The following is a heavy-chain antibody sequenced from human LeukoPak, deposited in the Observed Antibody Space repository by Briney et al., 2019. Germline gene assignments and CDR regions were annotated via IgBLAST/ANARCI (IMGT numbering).Heavy chain of an antibody. CDR3: ARAQGALDY. J-gene: IGHJ4*02. CDR1: GFTITTYA. V-gene: IGHV3-23*01. D-gene: IGHD1-26*01. CDR2: IGGGGTE. Sequence: RAGGSLRLSCAASGFTITTYAVNWVRQAPGKGLKWVSGIGGGGTEYYADSVKGRFIISSDNSQNLVHLQMNSLTVEDTAVYYCARAQGALDYWGQGTLVTVSS.